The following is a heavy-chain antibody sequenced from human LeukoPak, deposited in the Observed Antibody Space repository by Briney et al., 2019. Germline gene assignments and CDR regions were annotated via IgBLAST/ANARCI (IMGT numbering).Heavy chain of an antibody. CDR3: ATCSGGSCYHI. CDR1: GGSISSYY. V-gene: IGHV4-59*12. CDR2: IYYSGST. J-gene: IGHJ3*02. D-gene: IGHD2-15*01. Sequence: SGTLSLTCTVSGGSISSYYWSWIRQPPGKGLEWIGYIYYSGSTNYNPSLKSRVTISVDKSKNQFSLKLSSVTAADTAVYYCATCSGGSCYHIWGQGTMVTVSS.